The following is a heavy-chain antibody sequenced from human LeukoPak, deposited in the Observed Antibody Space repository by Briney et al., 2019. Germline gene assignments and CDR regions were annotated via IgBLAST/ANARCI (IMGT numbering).Heavy chain of an antibody. V-gene: IGHV3-7*03. D-gene: IGHD3-3*01. CDR3: ARDQGPTGFLEWLSRSYWYFDL. J-gene: IGHJ2*01. Sequence: QAGGSLRLSCAASGFTFSSYWMSWVRQAPGKGLEWVANIKQDGSERYYVDSVKGRFTISRDNAKNSLYLQMNSLRAEDTAVYYCARDQGPTGFLEWLSRSYWYFDLWGRGTLVTVSS. CDR2: IKQDGSER. CDR1: GFTFSSYW.